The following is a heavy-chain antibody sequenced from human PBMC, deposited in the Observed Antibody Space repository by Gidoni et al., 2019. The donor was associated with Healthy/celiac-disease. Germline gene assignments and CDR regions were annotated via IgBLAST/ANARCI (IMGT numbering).Heavy chain of an antibody. V-gene: IGHV3-21*01. CDR1: GFTFSSYS. J-gene: IGHJ4*02. CDR3: AASYGYKGTPFDY. Sequence: EVKLVESGGGVVEPGGSLRLSCAASGFTFSSYSMNWVRQAPGKGLELFSSISSSSSHIYYADSVKGRFTISRDNAKNSLYLHMTSLSAEYTAVYFCAASYGYKGTPFDYWGQGTLVTVSS. D-gene: IGHD5-12*01. CDR2: ISSSSSHI.